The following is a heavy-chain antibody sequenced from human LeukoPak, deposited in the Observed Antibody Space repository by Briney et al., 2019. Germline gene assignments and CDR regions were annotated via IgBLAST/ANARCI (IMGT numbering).Heavy chain of an antibody. J-gene: IGHJ6*03. Sequence: SQTLSLTCTVSGGSMTYDCWSWIRQTPGMRLEWLGYIYTTGSTRYNPSLKSRVTISLDTSKTQFSLRLRSVTAADTAVYYCARHFRRDYSASGASQYYHYIDVWGKGTTVTVSS. D-gene: IGHD3-10*01. CDR3: ARHFRRDYSASGASQYYHYIDV. CDR1: GGSMTYDC. CDR2: IYTTGST. V-gene: IGHV4-59*08.